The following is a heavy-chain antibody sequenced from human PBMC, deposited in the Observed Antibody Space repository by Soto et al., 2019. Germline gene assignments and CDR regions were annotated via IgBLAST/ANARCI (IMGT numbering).Heavy chain of an antibody. CDR3: ARHVGYSSSWFSTDGAYYYYGMDV. CDR1: GRTFINHW. Sequence: GESLKISCKVSGRTFINHWIAWVRQMPGKGLEWMGIIYPGDSDARYSPSFAGHVTISADKSISTAYLQWSSLKASDTAMYYCARHVGYSSSWFSTDGAYYYYGMDVWGQGTTVTVSS. D-gene: IGHD6-13*01. CDR2: IYPGDSDA. J-gene: IGHJ6*02. V-gene: IGHV5-51*01.